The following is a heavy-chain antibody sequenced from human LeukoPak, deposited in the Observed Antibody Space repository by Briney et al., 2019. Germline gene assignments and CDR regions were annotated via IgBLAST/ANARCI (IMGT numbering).Heavy chain of an antibody. CDR2: MNPNSGNT. CDR3: ARDRVQIWSYVGTFDS. D-gene: IGHD5-18*01. CDR1: GHTFTSYD. Sequence: ASVKVSCKASGHTFTSYDINWVRQATGQGLEWMGWMNPNSGNTGYAQKFQGRVTMTRNTSISTAYMELSSLRSEDTAVYYCARDRVQIWSYVGTFDSWGQGTLVTVSS. J-gene: IGHJ4*02. V-gene: IGHV1-8*01.